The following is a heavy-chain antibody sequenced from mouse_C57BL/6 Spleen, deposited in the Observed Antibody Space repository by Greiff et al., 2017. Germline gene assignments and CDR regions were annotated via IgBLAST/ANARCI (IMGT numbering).Heavy chain of an antibody. V-gene: IGHV1-9*01. CDR1: GYTFTGYW. CDR3: ARKNGYYPFAD. Sequence: LSCKAPGYTFTGYWLEWVKQRPGHGLEWIGEILPGSGSTNYNEKLKGKVTFTADTSSNTAYMQRSSLTTEDSAIYYCARKNGYYPFADWGQGTLFTVSA. D-gene: IGHD2-3*01. CDR2: ILPGSGST. J-gene: IGHJ3*01.